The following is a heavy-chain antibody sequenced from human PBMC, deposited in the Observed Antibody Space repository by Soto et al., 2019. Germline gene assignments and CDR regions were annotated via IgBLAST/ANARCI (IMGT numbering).Heavy chain of an antibody. V-gene: IGHV3-64*01. CDR1: GFTLSCYA. CDR3: ARRARPDFYYMDV. Sequence: TGGSLILSCAASGFTLSCYAVDWVRQAPGKGLEYVSGISSNGVGTYYANSVQGRFTISRDNSKNTVYLQMGSLRPEDMAVYYCARRARPDFYYMDVWGKGTTVTVSS. J-gene: IGHJ6*03. CDR2: ISSNGVGT. D-gene: IGHD6-6*01.